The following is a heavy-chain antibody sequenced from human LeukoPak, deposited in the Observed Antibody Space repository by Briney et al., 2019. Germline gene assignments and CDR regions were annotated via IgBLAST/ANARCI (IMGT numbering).Heavy chain of an antibody. V-gene: IGHV4-31*03. CDR1: GGSISSGGYY. CDR3: ARQLAAAGYYFDY. D-gene: IGHD6-13*01. Sequence: PSETLSLTCTISGGSISSGGYYWSWIRQHPGKGLEWIGYIYYSGSTNSNPSLRGRVTTSVDTSNNQFSLKLSSVTAADTAVYYCARQLAAAGYYFDYWGQGTLVTVSS. J-gene: IGHJ4*02. CDR2: IYYSGST.